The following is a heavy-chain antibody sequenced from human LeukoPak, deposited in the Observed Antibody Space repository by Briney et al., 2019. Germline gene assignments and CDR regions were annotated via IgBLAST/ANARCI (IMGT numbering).Heavy chain of an antibody. CDR2: IIPIFGTA. V-gene: IGHV1-69*13. CDR1: GGTFSSYA. D-gene: IGHD3-22*01. Sequence: ASVKVSCKDSGGTFSSYAISWVRQAPGQGLEWMGGIIPIFGTANYAQKFQGRVTITADESTSTAYMELSSLRSEDTAVYYCARDGYYDSSGYYEYWGQGTLVTVSS. J-gene: IGHJ4*02. CDR3: ARDGYYDSSGYYEY.